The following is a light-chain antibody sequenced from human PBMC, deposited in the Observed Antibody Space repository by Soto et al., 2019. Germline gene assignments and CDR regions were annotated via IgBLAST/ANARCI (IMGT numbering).Light chain of an antibody. CDR1: HSISTN. CDR3: QQYYKWPPKT. J-gene: IGKJ1*01. V-gene: IGKV3-15*01. Sequence: IVLSQSPCTLSLSQGERATLSCGASHSISTNLALYQQKPGQAPRLLIHAAATRATGIPARFGGSGSGTEFTLTISSLQSEDSAVYYCQQYYKWPPKTFGQGTKVDIK. CDR2: AAA.